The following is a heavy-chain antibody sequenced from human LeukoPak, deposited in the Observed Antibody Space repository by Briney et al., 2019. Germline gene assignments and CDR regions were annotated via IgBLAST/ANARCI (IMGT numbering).Heavy chain of an antibody. V-gene: IGHV3-23*01. D-gene: IGHD2-21*01. J-gene: IGHJ5*02. CDR2: ISGSGVST. CDR1: GFTFSSYA. CDR3: AKGLYGDTFLNWFDP. Sequence: GGSLRLSCAASGFTFSSYAISWVCQAPGKGLKWVSGISGSGVSTYYTDSVKGRFTVSRDNSKNTMFLQMNSLRAEDTAVYYCAKGLYGDTFLNWFDPWGQGTLVTVSS.